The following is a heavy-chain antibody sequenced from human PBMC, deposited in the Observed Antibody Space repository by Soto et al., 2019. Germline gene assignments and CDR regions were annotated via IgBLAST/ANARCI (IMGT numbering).Heavy chain of an antibody. CDR1: GFTSSSCG. CDR2: ISYDGSNK. CDR3: AKSVQFGWSDGMDV. J-gene: IGHJ6*02. V-gene: IGHV3-30*18. D-gene: IGHD1-1*01. Sequence: QVQLVESGGGVVQPGRSLRLSCAASGFTSSSCGMHWVRQAPGKGLEWVAVISYDGSNKYYADSVKGRFTISRDNSKNTLYLQMNSLRAEDTAVYYCAKSVQFGWSDGMDVWGQGTTVTVSS.